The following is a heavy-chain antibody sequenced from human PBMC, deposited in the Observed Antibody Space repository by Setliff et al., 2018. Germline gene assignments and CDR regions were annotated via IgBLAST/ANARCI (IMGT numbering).Heavy chain of an antibody. CDR2: IRSKANSYAT. Sequence: GGSLRLSCAASGFTFSGSAMYWVRRASGKGPEWVGRIRSKANSYATLYAASVKGRFIISRDDSKNPAYLQMNSLKTEDTAVYYCTSPRDGYDTFDIWGQGTMVTVSS. CDR1: GFTFSGSA. V-gene: IGHV3-73*01. CDR3: TSPRDGYDTFDI. D-gene: IGHD5-12*01. J-gene: IGHJ3*02.